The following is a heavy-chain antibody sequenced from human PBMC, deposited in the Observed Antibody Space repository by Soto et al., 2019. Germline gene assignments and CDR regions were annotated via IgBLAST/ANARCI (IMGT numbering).Heavy chain of an antibody. V-gene: IGHV3-21*02. CDR3: AREKQQLVELDY. CDR2: IGGSSSSV. D-gene: IGHD6-13*01. J-gene: IGHJ4*02. Sequence: EVQLVESGGGLVKPGGSLRLSCAASGFTFSDFSMTWVRQAPGKGLEWVSSIGGSSSSVYYADSVKGRFTISRDNSKNTLYLQMNSLRAEDTAVYYCAREKQQLVELDYWGQGTLVTVSS. CDR1: GFTFSDFS.